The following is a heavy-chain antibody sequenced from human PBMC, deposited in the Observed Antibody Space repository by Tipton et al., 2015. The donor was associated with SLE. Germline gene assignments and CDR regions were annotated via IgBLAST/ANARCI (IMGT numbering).Heavy chain of an antibody. V-gene: IGHV4-39*07. CDR3: ARGPYYDIWSGYKDPLDY. D-gene: IGHD3-3*01. CDR1: GGSISSGSYY. Sequence: GLVKPSQTLSLTCTVSGGSISSGSYYWSWIRQPPGKGLEWIGEINHNGGTNYNPSLKSRVTISVDTSKNQFSLKLSSVTAADTAVYYCARGPYYDIWSGYKDPLDYWGQGTLVTVSS. J-gene: IGHJ4*02. CDR2: INHNGGT.